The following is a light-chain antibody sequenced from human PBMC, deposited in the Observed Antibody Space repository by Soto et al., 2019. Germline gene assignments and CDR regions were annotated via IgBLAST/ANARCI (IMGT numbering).Light chain of an antibody. CDR2: LEGSGSY. V-gene: IGLV4-60*02. Sequence: QPVLTQSSAASASLGSSVKLTCTLSSGHSSYIIAWHQQQPGKAPRYLMKLEGSGSYNKGSGVPDRFSGSCSGADRYLTISNLQFGDEADYYCETWDSNTVVFGGGTKLTVL. J-gene: IGLJ2*01. CDR3: ETWDSNTVV. CDR1: SGHSSYI.